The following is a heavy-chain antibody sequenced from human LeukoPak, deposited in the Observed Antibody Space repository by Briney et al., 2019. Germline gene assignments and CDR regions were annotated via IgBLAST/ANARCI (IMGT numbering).Heavy chain of an antibody. V-gene: IGHV3-23*01. D-gene: IGHD1-1*01. CDR3: AKNAASGYGSDYFDY. CDR2: ISGGRGST. CDR1: GFTLSNYA. J-gene: IGHJ4*02. Sequence: PGGSLRLSCAASGFTLSNYAMSWVRQAPGKGLEWVSLISGGRGSTYYADSVKGRFIISRDNSKNTLYLQMNTLRAEDTALYYCAKNAASGYGSDYFDYWGQGTPVTVSS.